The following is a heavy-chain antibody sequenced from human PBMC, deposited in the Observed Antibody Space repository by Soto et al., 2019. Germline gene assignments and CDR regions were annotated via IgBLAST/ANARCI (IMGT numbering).Heavy chain of an antibody. CDR2: IYYSGST. Sequence: PSETLSLTCTVSGGSISSYYWSWIRQPPGKGLEWIGYIYYSGSTNYNPSLKSRVTISVDTSKNQFSLKLSSVTAADTAVYYCARDLKEYCSDGKCNWFDPWGQGTLVTVS. D-gene: IGHD2-15*01. CDR1: GGSISSYY. CDR3: ARDLKEYCSDGKCNWFDP. J-gene: IGHJ5*02. V-gene: IGHV4-59*01.